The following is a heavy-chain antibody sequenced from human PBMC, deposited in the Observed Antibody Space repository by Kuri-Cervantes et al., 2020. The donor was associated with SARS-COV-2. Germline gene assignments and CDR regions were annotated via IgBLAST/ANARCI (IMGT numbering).Heavy chain of an antibody. D-gene: IGHD3-9*01. J-gene: IGHJ4*02. CDR3: VKGLTVFDRAVFDS. Sequence: GESLKISCGVSGFTFYEYAMNWVRQAPGKGLEWVSGISGTGDNTYYADSVKGRFTVSRDNYDNTLYLQMSFLRAEDTAAYFCVKGLTVFDRAVFDSWGQGALVTVSS. CDR1: GFTFYEYA. V-gene: IGHV3-23*01. CDR2: ISGTGDNT.